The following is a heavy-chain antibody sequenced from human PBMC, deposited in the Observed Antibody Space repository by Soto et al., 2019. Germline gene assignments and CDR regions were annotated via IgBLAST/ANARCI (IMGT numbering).Heavy chain of an antibody. Sequence: SVKVSCKASGGTFSSYAISWVRQAPGQGLEWMGGIIPIFGTANYAQKFQGRVTITADESTSTAYMELSSLRSEDTAVYYCARGPTSDYDSSGYYDYWGQGTLVTVSS. V-gene: IGHV1-69*13. D-gene: IGHD3-22*01. CDR2: IIPIFGTA. CDR3: ARGPTSDYDSSGYYDY. J-gene: IGHJ4*02. CDR1: GGTFSSYA.